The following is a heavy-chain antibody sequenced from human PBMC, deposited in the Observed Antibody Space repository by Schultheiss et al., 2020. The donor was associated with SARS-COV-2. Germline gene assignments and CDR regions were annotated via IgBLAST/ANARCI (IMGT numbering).Heavy chain of an antibody. Sequence: GGSLRLSCAASGFTFSNYWMTWVRQAPGKGLEWVANIKQDGSETYYVDSVKGRFTISRDNAKNSLYLQMNSLRAEDTAVYYCTTFNGGKSNHWGQGTLVTVSS. CDR1: GFTFSNYW. D-gene: IGHD4-23*01. CDR3: TTFNGGKSNH. CDR2: IKQDGSET. V-gene: IGHV3-7*03. J-gene: IGHJ5*02.